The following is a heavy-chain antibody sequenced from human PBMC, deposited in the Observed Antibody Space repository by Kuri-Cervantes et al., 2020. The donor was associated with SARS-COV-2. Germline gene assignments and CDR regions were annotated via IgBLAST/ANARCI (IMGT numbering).Heavy chain of an antibody. Sequence: ASVKVSCKASGYTFTGYYMHWVRQAPGQGLEWMGWINPNSGGTNYAQKFQGRVTITADESTSTAYMELRSLRSDDTAVYYCARLWGTNDAFDIWGQGTMVTVSS. J-gene: IGHJ3*02. V-gene: IGHV1-2*02. CDR1: GYTFTGYY. CDR3: ARLWGTNDAFDI. D-gene: IGHD7-27*01. CDR2: INPNSGGT.